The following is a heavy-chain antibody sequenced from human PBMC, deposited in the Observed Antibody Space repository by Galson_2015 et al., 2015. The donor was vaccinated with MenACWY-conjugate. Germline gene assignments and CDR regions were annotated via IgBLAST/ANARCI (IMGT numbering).Heavy chain of an antibody. Sequence: SVKVSCKVSGNSFNAYYMHWVRQAPGQRLEWMGRINPNSGGGNFAQKFQGRVTMNRDTSLTTVYMEVTSLRSDDTAVYFCARGPLRAAGDSFDSWGQGTLVIVSS. D-gene: IGHD6-13*01. J-gene: IGHJ4*02. CDR2: INPNSGGG. CDR3: ARGPLRAAGDSFDS. CDR1: GNSFNAYY. V-gene: IGHV1-2*06.